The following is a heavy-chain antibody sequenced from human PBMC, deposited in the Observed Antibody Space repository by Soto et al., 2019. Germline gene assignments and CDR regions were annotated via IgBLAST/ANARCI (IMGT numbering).Heavy chain of an antibody. CDR3: ETRRLLSPESST. CDR2: IYPGDFRT. CDR1: GDSFSTDW. Sequence: GESLKISCKASGDSFSTDWIGWVRQMPGKGLEWMGVIYPGDFRTRYNPPFQGQVTISADKSTSTAYLQWSSLKASDSAMYYCETRRLLSPESSTWGQGTLVTVSS. J-gene: IGHJ5*02. V-gene: IGHV5-51*01. D-gene: IGHD2-2*01.